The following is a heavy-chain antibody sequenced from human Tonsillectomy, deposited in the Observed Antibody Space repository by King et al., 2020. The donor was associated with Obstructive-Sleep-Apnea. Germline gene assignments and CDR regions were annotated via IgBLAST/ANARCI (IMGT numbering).Heavy chain of an antibody. CDR2: ISGSGDST. D-gene: IGHD3-10*01. V-gene: IGHV3-23*04. J-gene: IGHJ4*02. Sequence: VQLVESGGGLVQPGGSLRLSCAASGFTFSSYAMSWVRQAPGKGLEWVSAISGSGDSTYSVEGRFTISRDNPKNTLYLQMNSLRAEDTAVYYCAKDQVIYGSGHSQLYWGQGTLVTVSS. CDR1: GFTFSSYA. CDR3: AKDQVIYGSGHSQLY.